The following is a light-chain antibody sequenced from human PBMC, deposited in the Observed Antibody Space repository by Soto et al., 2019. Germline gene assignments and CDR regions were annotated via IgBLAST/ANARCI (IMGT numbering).Light chain of an antibody. J-gene: IGLJ2*01. Sequence: QSVLTQPPSPSGTPGQRVTISCSGSSSNIGSNTVHWYQHLPGTAPKLLIYNFNERPSGVPDRFSGSKSGTSASLAISGLQSEDEADYYCAAWDDSLNGPVFGGGTKLTVL. CDR3: AAWDDSLNGPV. CDR2: NFN. V-gene: IGLV1-44*01. CDR1: SSNIGSNT.